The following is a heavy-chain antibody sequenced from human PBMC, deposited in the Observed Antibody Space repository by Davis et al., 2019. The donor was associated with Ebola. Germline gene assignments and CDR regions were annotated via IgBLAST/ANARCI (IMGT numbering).Heavy chain of an antibody. J-gene: IGHJ6*02. CDR1: GYTFTSYG. Sequence: ASVKVSCKASGYTFTSYGISWVRQAPGQGLEWMGWISAYNGNTNYTQKLQGRVTMTTDTSTSTAYMELRSLRSDDTAVYYCARDTFGGVIVSTEYGMDVWGQGTTVTVSS. D-gene: IGHD3-16*02. CDR2: ISAYNGNT. V-gene: IGHV1-18*04. CDR3: ARDTFGGVIVSTEYGMDV.